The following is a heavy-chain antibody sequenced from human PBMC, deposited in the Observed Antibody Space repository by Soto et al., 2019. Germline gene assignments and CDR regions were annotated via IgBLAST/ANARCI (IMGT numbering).Heavy chain of an antibody. Sequence: ASVKVSCKVSGYTLTELSMHWVRQAPGKGLEWMGGFDPEDGETIYAQKFQGRVTMTEGTSTDTAYMELSSLRSEDTAVYYCATDYGRSSSWLGWWLDPWGQGTLVTVSS. CDR1: GYTLTELS. J-gene: IGHJ5*02. CDR2: FDPEDGET. CDR3: ATDYGRSSSWLGWWLDP. D-gene: IGHD6-13*01. V-gene: IGHV1-24*01.